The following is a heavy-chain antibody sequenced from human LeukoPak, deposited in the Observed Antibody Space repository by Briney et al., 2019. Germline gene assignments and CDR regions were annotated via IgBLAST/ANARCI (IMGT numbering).Heavy chain of an antibody. CDR2: IYYSGST. CDR1: GGSISSYY. V-gene: IGHV4-59*01. J-gene: IGHJ4*02. CDR3: ARAGRTDGYKSYFDY. D-gene: IGHD5-24*01. Sequence: ETLSLTCTVSGGSISSYYWNWIRQPPGKGLEWIGYIYYSGSTNYNPSLKSRVTISVDTSKNQFSLTLSSVTAADTAVYYCARAGRTDGYKSYFDYWGQGTLVTVSS.